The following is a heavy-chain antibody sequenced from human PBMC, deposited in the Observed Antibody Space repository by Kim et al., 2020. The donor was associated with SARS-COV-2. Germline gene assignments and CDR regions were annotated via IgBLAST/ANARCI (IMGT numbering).Heavy chain of an antibody. CDR3: ARDFFRAAAGKGDY. J-gene: IGHJ4*02. V-gene: IGHV1-2*02. Sequence: ASVKVSCKASGYTFTGYYMHWVRQAPGQGLEWMGWINPNSGGTNYAQKFQGRVTMTRDTSISTAYMELSRLRSDDTAVYYCARDFFRAAAGKGDYWGQGTLVTVSS. D-gene: IGHD6-13*01. CDR1: GYTFTGYY. CDR2: INPNSGGT.